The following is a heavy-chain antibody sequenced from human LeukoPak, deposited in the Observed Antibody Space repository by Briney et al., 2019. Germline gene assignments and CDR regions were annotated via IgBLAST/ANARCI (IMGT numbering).Heavy chain of an antibody. CDR2: VNPSGGST. Sequence: ASVKVSCKASGYTFTSYYMHWVRQAPGQGLEWMGIVNPSGGSTSYAQKFKGRVTMTRDTSTSTVYMELSSLRSEDTAVYYCARVTYYYDGSGSNWFDPWGQGTLVTVSS. CDR1: GYTFTSYY. J-gene: IGHJ5*02. CDR3: ARVTYYYDGSGSNWFDP. V-gene: IGHV1-46*01. D-gene: IGHD3-22*01.